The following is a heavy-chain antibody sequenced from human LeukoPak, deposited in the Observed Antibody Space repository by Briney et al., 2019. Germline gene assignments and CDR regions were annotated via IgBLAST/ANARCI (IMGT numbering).Heavy chain of an antibody. D-gene: IGHD5-12*01. CDR1: GFIFSNYA. Sequence: GGSLRLSCAASGFIFSNYAMTWVRQAPGKGLEWVSSISSSSSYIYYADSVKGRFTISRDNAKNSLYLQMNSLRAEDTAVYYCARGGPYSGYDDYFDYWGQGTLVTVSS. CDR3: ARGGPYSGYDDYFDY. CDR2: ISSSSSYI. V-gene: IGHV3-21*01. J-gene: IGHJ4*02.